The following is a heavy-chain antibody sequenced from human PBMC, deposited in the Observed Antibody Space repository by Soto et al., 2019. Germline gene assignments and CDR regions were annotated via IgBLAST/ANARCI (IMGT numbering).Heavy chain of an antibody. D-gene: IGHD2-2*01. CDR3: ARLIGPVPAATYFDY. Sequence: SETLSLTCAVYGGSFSGYYWSWIRQPPGKGLEWIGEINHSGSTNYNPSLKSRVTISVDTSKNQFSLKLSSVTAADTAVYYCARLIGPVPAATYFDYWGQGTLVTVSS. CDR2: INHSGST. V-gene: IGHV4-34*01. CDR1: GGSFSGYY. J-gene: IGHJ4*02.